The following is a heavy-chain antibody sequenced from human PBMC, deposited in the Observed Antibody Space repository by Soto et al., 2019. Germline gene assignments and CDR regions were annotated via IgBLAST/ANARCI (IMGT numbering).Heavy chain of an antibody. CDR3: ARYSSGSYGYFQH. J-gene: IGHJ1*01. Sequence: SETLSLTCTVSGGSISSYYWSWIRQPPGKGLEWIGYIYYSGSTNYNPSLKSRVTISVDTPKNQFSLKLSSVTAADTAVYYCARYSSGSYGYFQHWGQGTLVTVSS. CDR2: IYYSGST. D-gene: IGHD6-19*01. V-gene: IGHV4-59*08. CDR1: GGSISSYY.